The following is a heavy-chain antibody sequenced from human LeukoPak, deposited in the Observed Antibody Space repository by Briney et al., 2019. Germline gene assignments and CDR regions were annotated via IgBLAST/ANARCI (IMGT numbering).Heavy chain of an antibody. Sequence: ASVTVSCKASGYTITGYYMHWVRQAPGQGLEWMGWINANNDGSVYAQKFQGRVTVTRDTSINTAYMELSRLRSDDTAVYYCARKRGVGVDTNAFDMWGQGTMVTVSS. CDR2: INANNDGS. CDR1: GYTITGYY. CDR3: ARKRGVGVDTNAFDM. J-gene: IGHJ3*02. D-gene: IGHD3-3*01. V-gene: IGHV1-2*02.